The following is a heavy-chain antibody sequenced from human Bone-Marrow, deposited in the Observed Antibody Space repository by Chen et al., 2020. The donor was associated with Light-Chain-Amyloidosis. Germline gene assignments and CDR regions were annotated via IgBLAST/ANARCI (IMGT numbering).Heavy chain of an antibody. J-gene: IGHJ4*02. V-gene: IGHV3-7*01. Sequence: EVLLVQSGGGLVQPGGSLRLSCEASGFTFSKYWMTWVRQAPGEGLEWVANIKEDGSTMYYADSVKARFTISRDNAKNSLFLQMDSLRAEDTAVYYCAREDCSSNNCPFDYWGQGILVTVSS. CDR3: AREDCSSNNCPFDY. CDR2: IKEDGSTM. CDR1: GFTFSKYW. D-gene: IGHD2-2*01.